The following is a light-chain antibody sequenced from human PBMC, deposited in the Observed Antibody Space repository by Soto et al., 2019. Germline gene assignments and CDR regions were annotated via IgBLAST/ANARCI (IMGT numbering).Light chain of an antibody. CDR3: QQYHSASQT. Sequence: DIVMTQSPDSLAVSLGERATINCKSSQSVLFSPNNKNYLAWYQQKPGQPPKLLIYWASTRESGVPDRFSGSGSGTDFTLTISSLQAEHVAFYYCQQYHSASQTFGEGTKVEIK. V-gene: IGKV4-1*01. J-gene: IGKJ1*01. CDR2: WAS. CDR1: QSVLFSPNNKNY.